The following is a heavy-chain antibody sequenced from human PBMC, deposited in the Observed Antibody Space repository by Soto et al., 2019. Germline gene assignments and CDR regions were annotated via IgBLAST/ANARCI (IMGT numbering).Heavy chain of an antibody. J-gene: IGHJ3*01. CDR1: GYAFTRYG. Sequence: QVQLVQSGAEVKKPGASVRVSCKASGYAFTRYGISWVRQAPGQGLEWMGWIAAYNGNTDYVQKLQDRVTKTTDTSTSTAYMELRSLRSDDTAVYYCARDPNWDVPRQYTFDLLGQGTMVTVSS. CDR2: IAAYNGNT. V-gene: IGHV1-18*01. D-gene: IGHD7-27*01. CDR3: ARDPNWDVPRQYTFDL.